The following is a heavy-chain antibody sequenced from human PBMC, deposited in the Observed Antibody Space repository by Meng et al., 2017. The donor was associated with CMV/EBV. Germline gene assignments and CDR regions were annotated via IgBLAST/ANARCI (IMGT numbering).Heavy chain of an antibody. CDR1: GFTFSSYS. J-gene: IGHJ4*02. V-gene: IGHV3-21*01. D-gene: IGHD6-6*01. Sequence: GESLKISCAASGFTFSSYSMNWVRQAPGKGLEWVSSISSSSSYIYYADSVKGRFTISRDNAKNSLYLQMNSLRAEDTAVYYCAKDSSSPPGAFDYWGQGTLVTVSS. CDR3: AKDSSSPPGAFDY. CDR2: ISSSSSYI.